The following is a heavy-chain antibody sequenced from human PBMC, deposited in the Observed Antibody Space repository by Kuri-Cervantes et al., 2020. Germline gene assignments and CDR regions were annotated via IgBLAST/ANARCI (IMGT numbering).Heavy chain of an antibody. J-gene: IGHJ4*03. CDR3: ARASYSIGGFGMMGGLDY. D-gene: IGHD6-19*01. V-gene: IGHV3-33*08. CDR1: GFIVSSNY. CDR2: IRYDGSNK. Sequence: GESMKFSCAASGFIVSSNYMSWVRQAPGKGLEWVAVIRYDGSNKYYADSVKGRFTITSANSKTTLYLQMNSLRAEDTAVYYCARASYSIGGFGMMGGLDYWGQGTLVTVSS.